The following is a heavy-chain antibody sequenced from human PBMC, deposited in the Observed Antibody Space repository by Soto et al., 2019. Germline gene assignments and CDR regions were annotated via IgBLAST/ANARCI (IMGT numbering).Heavy chain of an antibody. V-gene: IGHV1-69*06. CDR3: AKVGWESSGWSHSNLDV. D-gene: IGHD6-19*01. CDR2: IIPVFGTT. J-gene: IGHJ6*02. Sequence: QVQLVQSGAEVKKPGSSVKVSCQASGGTFSSYAINWVRQAPGQGLEWMGGIIPVFGTTHYPQRFQGRVTIPAEKSTGTAYLELSSLRSEDTAVYYCAKVGWESSGWSHSNLDVWGQGTTVTVSS. CDR1: GGTFSSYA.